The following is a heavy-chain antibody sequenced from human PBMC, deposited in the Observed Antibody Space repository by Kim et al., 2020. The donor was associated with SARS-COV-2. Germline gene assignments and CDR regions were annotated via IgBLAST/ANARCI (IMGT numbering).Heavy chain of an antibody. Sequence: GGSLRLSCAASGFTFSSYAMHWVRQAPGKGLEWVAVISYDGSNKYYADSVKGRFTISRDNSKNTLYLQMNSLRAEDTAVYYCARPYSGSYLNWFDPWGQGTLVTFS. CDR3: ARPYSGSYLNWFDP. CDR2: ISYDGSNK. D-gene: IGHD1-26*01. J-gene: IGHJ5*02. CDR1: GFTFSSYA. V-gene: IGHV3-30*04.